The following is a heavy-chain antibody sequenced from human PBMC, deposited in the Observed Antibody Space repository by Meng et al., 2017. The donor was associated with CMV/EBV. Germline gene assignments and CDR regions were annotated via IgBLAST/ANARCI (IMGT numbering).Heavy chain of an antibody. CDR1: GFTFSSYC. D-gene: IGHD3-9*01. Sequence: GGSLRLSCAASGFTFSSYCMHWVRQAPGKGLVWVSRINSDGSSTSYADSVKGRFTISRDNAKNTLYLQMNSLRAEDTAVYYCARDLAYYDILTGPDYWGQGTLVTVSS. CDR2: INSDGSST. J-gene: IGHJ4*02. CDR3: ARDLAYYDILTGPDY. V-gene: IGHV3-74*01.